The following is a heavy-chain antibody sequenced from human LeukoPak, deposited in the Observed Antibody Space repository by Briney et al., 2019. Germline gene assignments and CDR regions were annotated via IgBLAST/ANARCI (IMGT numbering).Heavy chain of an antibody. Sequence: SETLSLTCTVSGGSISSSSYYWGWIRQPPGKGLEWIGSIYYSGSTYYNPSLKSRVTISVDTSKNQFSLKLSSVTAADTAVYYCASYEYSSSWVNYFDYWGQGTLVTVSS. CDR1: GGSISSSSYY. D-gene: IGHD6-6*01. J-gene: IGHJ4*02. V-gene: IGHV4-39*01. CDR3: ASYEYSSSWVNYFDY. CDR2: IYYSGST.